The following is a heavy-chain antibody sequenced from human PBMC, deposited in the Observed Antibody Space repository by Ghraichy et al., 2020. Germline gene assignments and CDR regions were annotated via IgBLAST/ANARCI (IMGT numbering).Heavy chain of an antibody. CDR1: GFTFNRHD. J-gene: IGHJ6*02. V-gene: IGHV3-48*02. CDR3: ARDLSSPYYGMDV. CDR2: ISSSSSTI. Sequence: GGSLRLSCAGSGFTFNRHDMVWVRQAPGKGLEWVSYISSSSSTIFYADSVKGRFTISRDNAKNSVYLQMNSLRDDDTALYYCARDLSSPYYGMDVWGQGTTVTGSS.